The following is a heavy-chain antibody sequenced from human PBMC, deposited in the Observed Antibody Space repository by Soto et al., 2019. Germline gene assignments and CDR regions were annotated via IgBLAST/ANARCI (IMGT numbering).Heavy chain of an antibody. CDR1: GFTFSSYA. D-gene: IGHD6-13*01. Sequence: PGGSLRLSCAASGFTFSSYAMHWVRQAPGKGLEWVAVISYDGSNKYYADSVKGRFTISRDNSKNTLYLQMNSLRAEDTAVYYCARVRAAAGFYGMDVWGQGTTVTVSS. CDR2: ISYDGSNK. CDR3: ARVRAAAGFYGMDV. J-gene: IGHJ6*02. V-gene: IGHV3-30-3*01.